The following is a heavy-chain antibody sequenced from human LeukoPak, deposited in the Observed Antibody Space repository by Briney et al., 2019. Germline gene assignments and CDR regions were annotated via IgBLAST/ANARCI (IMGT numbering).Heavy chain of an antibody. D-gene: IGHD4-17*01. CDR3: ARCGDYVNYYYGLDV. J-gene: IGHJ6*04. CDR1: GGSFSGYY. Sequence: SETLSLTCAVYGGSFSGYYWSWIRQPPGKGPEWIGEINHSGSTNYNPSLKSRVTISVDTSKNQFSLKLSSVTAADTAVYYCARCGDYVNYYYGLDVWGKGTTVTVSS. V-gene: IGHV4-34*01. CDR2: INHSGST.